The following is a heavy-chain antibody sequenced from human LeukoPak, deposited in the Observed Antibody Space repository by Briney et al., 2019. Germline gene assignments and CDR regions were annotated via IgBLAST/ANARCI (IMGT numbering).Heavy chain of an antibody. CDR1: GYSFSSYW. Sequence: GESLKISCKGLGYSFSSYWSAWVRQRPGKGLEWMGIIYPGGSETRYDPSFEGQVTISADKFISTAYLQWSSLKASDTAMYYCTRQWTTVTPFDYWGQGTLVTVSS. D-gene: IGHD4-17*01. CDR3: TRQWTTVTPFDY. J-gene: IGHJ4*02. CDR2: IYPGGSET. V-gene: IGHV5-51*01.